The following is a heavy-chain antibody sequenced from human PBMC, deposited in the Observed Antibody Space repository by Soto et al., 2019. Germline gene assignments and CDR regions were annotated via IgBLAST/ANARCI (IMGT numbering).Heavy chain of an antibody. CDR1: GGSISSYY. CDR2: IYYSGST. J-gene: IGHJ6*02. CDR3: ARDTLYSSGWYPGNYYYYGMNV. V-gene: IGHV4-59*01. Sequence: SETLSLTCTVSGGSISSYYWSWIRQPPGKGLEWIGYIYYSGSTNYNPSLKSRVTISVDTSKNQFSLKLSSVTAADTAVYYCARDTLYSSGWYPGNYYYYGMNVWGQGTTVTVSS. D-gene: IGHD6-19*01.